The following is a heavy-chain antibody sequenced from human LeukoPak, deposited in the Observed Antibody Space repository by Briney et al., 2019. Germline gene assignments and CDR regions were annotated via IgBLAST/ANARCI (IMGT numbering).Heavy chain of an antibody. CDR1: GYTLTELS. CDR2: FDPEDGET. Sequence: ASVNVSCKVSGYTLTELSMHWVRQAPGKGFEWMGGFDPEDGETIYAQKFQGRVTMTEDTSTDTAYMELSSLRSEDTAVYYCATVGGIAVAGSFDYWGQGTLVTVSS. V-gene: IGHV1-24*01. CDR3: ATVGGIAVAGSFDY. D-gene: IGHD6-19*01. J-gene: IGHJ4*02.